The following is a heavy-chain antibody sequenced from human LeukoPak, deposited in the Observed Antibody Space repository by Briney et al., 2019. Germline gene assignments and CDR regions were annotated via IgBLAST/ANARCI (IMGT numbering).Heavy chain of an antibody. CDR2: IYSSGST. D-gene: IGHD3-3*01. V-gene: IGHV4-4*07. CDR1: GDSINFYY. Sequence: SETLSLTCTVSGDSINFYYWSWIRQPAGKGLGLEWIGRIYSSGSTYYNPSLKSRVTMSVDTSKNQFSLKLSSVTAADTAVYYCARDTYYDFWSGYYRFERDAFDIWGQGTMVTVSS. J-gene: IGHJ3*02. CDR3: ARDTYYDFWSGYYRFERDAFDI.